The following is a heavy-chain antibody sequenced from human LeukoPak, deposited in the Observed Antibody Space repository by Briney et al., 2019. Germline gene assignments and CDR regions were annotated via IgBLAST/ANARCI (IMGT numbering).Heavy chain of an antibody. CDR2: IYYSGGT. Sequence: PSETLSLTCTVSGGSISSGDYYWSWIRQPPGKGLEWIGYIYYSGGTYYKPSLKSRVTISVDTSKNQSSLKLSSVTAADTAVYYCAASGITMVRGVLYFDYWGQGTLVTVSS. CDR1: GGSISSGDYY. J-gene: IGHJ4*02. V-gene: IGHV4-30-4*08. D-gene: IGHD3-10*01. CDR3: AASGITMVRGVLYFDY.